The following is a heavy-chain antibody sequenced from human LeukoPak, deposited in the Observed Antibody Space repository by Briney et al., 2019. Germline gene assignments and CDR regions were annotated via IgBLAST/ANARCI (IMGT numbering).Heavy chain of an antibody. J-gene: IGHJ4*02. CDR1: GDSFSGYY. Sequence: SEALSRTCAVYGDSFSGYYWSWIRQSPGTGLEWIGEVNDRGTTNYNPNLKSRVTISVVTSSNQFSLRLTSVTAADTAIYFCATRRGGPYPYYFDHWDQGALVTVSS. CDR2: VNDRGTT. CDR3: ATRRGGPYPYYFDH. D-gene: IGHD2-15*01. V-gene: IGHV4-34*01.